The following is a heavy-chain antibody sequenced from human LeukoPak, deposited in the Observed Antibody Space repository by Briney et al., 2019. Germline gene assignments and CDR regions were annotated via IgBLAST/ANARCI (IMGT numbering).Heavy chain of an antibody. V-gene: IGHV1-18*01. Sequence: ASVKVSCKASGYTFTSYGISWVRQAPGQGLEWMGWISAYNGNTNYAQKLQGRVTMTTDTSTSTAYMELRSLRSDDTAVYYCARERITMVRGVIINYHYYGMDVWGQGPTVTVSS. D-gene: IGHD3-10*01. J-gene: IGHJ6*01. CDR2: ISAYNGNT. CDR3: ARERITMVRGVIINYHYYGMDV. CDR1: GYTFTSYG.